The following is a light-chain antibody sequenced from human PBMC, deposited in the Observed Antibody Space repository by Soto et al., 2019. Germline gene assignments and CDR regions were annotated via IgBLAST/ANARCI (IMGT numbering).Light chain of an antibody. V-gene: IGKV1-39*01. CDR3: QQSYSTPT. Sequence: DIQMTQSPSSLSASVGDRVTITCRASQSISSYLNWYQQKPGKAPKLLIYAASSLQSGAPSRFSGSGSGTDFTLTISSLQPEDFATYYGQQSYSTPTFGGGTKVEIK. J-gene: IGKJ4*01. CDR1: QSISSY. CDR2: AAS.